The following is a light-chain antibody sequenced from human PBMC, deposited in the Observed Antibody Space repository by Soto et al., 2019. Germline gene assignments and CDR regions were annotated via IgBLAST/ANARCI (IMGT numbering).Light chain of an antibody. J-gene: IGKJ5*01. CDR1: QSVSSNN. CDR2: GAS. CDR3: QQYDNSVT. Sequence: EIVLTQSPGTLSLSPDERATLSCRASQSVSSNNLAWYHQKPGQPPRLLIYGASSRATGIPNRFSGSGSGTDFTLTISRLEPEDFAVYYCQQYDNSVTFGQGTRLEIE. V-gene: IGKV3-20*01.